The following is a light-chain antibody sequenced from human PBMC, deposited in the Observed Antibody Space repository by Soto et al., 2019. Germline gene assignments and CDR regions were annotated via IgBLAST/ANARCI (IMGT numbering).Light chain of an antibody. CDR1: SSDVGGFNY. CDR3: SSYTSSSTGV. J-gene: IGLJ3*02. V-gene: IGLV2-14*03. CDR2: DVS. Sequence: QSALTQPASVSGSPGQSITISCTGTSSDVGGFNYVSWYQQHPGKAPKVMIYDVSNRPSGVSDRFSGSKSGNTASLTISGLQGEDEADYYCSSYTSSSTGVFGGGTKLTVL.